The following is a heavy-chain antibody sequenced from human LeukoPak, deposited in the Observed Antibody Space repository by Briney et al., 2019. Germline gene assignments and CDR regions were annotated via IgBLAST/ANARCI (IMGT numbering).Heavy chain of an antibody. CDR1: GFSFSSYS. Sequence: PGGSLRLSCAASGFSFSSYSFNWVRQAPGKGLEWVSVISGSGETTFYADSVRGRFTISRDNSKSTLYLQMTSLRAEDTGVYYCAKKIDSGSYPLDYWGQGTLVTISS. V-gene: IGHV3-23*01. D-gene: IGHD3-10*01. CDR3: AKKIDSGSYPLDY. J-gene: IGHJ4*02. CDR2: ISGSGETT.